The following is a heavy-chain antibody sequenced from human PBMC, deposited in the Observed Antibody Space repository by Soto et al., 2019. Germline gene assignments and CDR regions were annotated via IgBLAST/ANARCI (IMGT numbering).Heavy chain of an antibody. CDR2: ITPILSIA. D-gene: IGHD2-21*02. CDR3: GRLPWPSVDCSRMDWCDP. J-gene: IGHJ5*02. Sequence: GASVKVSCKASGGTFSDYTITWVRQAPGQGLEWMGRITPILSIANYAQKFQGRVTITADRSTKTAYMELSSLRSYDTALYYCGRLPWPSVDCSRMDWCDPCGQETLVTIAS. V-gene: IGHV1-69*02. CDR1: GGTFSDYT.